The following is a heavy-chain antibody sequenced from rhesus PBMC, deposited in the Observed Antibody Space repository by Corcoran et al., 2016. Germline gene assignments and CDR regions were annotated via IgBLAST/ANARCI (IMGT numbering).Heavy chain of an antibody. CDR2: ISCRGRT. J-gene: IGHJ3*01. V-gene: IGHV4-122*02. CDR3: AREDYCTSTTCFDAFDC. Sequence: QLQLQESGPGLVKPSETLSLTCAVSGYSISSGYGWSWIRQPPGKGLEWIGYISCRGRTSYNPSLKSRVTISRDTSKNQFSLRLSAVTAADTAGYYWAREDYCTSTTCFDAFDCWGQGLRVTVSS. CDR1: GYSISSGYG. D-gene: IGHD2-2*01.